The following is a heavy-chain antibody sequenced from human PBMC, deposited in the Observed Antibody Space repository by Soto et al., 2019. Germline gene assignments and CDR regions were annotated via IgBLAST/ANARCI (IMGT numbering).Heavy chain of an antibody. Sequence: GXSVKVSFRASGYTFTSYGISWVRQAPVQGLEWMGWISAYNGNTNYAQKLQGRVTMTTDTSTSTAYMELRSLRSDDTAVYYCARALTLERRRGILEGAFDIWGHGTMVTVSS. J-gene: IGHJ3*02. D-gene: IGHD1-1*01. CDR1: GYTFTSYG. CDR2: ISAYNGNT. V-gene: IGHV1-18*01. CDR3: ARALTLERRRGILEGAFDI.